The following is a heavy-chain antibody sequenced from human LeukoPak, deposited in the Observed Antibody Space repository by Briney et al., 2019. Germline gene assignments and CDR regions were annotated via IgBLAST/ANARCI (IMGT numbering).Heavy chain of an antibody. CDR1: GFTFSSYA. Sequence: GESLTLSCAASGFTFSSYAMNWVRQAPGRGLEWVSGFSGSGGTTYYADSVKGRFTISRDNSKNTLYLQMNSLRAEDTAVYYCANGNRCTSPNCLGYYYFYMDVWGKGTTVTVSS. J-gene: IGHJ6*03. V-gene: IGHV3-23*01. CDR3: ANGNRCTSPNCLGYYYFYMDV. D-gene: IGHD2-8*01. CDR2: FSGSGGTT.